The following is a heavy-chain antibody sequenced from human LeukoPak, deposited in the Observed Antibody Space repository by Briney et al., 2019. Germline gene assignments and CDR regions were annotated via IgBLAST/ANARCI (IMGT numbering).Heavy chain of an antibody. D-gene: IGHD3-10*01. V-gene: IGHV4-34*01. J-gene: IGHJ4*02. CDR2: INHSGST. Sequence: SETLSLTCAVYGGSFSGYYWSWVRQPPGKGLEWIGEINHSGSTNYNPSLKSRVTISVDTSKNQFSLKLSSVTAADTAVYYCARTRYYYNSRSYGAPYYFDYWGQGTLVTVSS. CDR3: ARTRYYYNSRSYGAPYYFDY. CDR1: GGSFSGYY.